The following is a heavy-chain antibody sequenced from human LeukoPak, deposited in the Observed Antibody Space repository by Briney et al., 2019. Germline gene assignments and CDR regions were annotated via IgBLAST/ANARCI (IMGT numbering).Heavy chain of an antibody. CDR3: ARDRTAAISVWFDP. J-gene: IGHJ5*02. CDR2: TNPNSGGT. Sequence: ASVKVSCKASGYTFTGSYMHCVRQAPGQGLEWMGWTNPNSGGTNYAQKFQGRVTMTRDTSISTAYMELSRLRSDDTAVYYCARDRTAAISVWFDPWGQGTLVTVSS. D-gene: IGHD2-2*02. V-gene: IGHV1-2*02. CDR1: GYTFTGSY.